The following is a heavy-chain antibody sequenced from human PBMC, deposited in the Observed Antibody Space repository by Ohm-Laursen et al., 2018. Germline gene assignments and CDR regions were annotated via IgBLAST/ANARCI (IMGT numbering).Heavy chain of an antibody. CDR2: LYHSGST. J-gene: IGHJ5*02. Sequence: TLSLTCAVYGGSFSGYYWSWIRQHPRRGLEWIGSLYHSGSTFYNPSLESRLSILIDTSKNQFSLKLTSVTAADTALYYCARSATAGYINTWQNCFDPWGQGTLVTVSS. D-gene: IGHD5-12*01. CDR1: GGSFSGYY. V-gene: IGHV4-34*09. CDR3: ARSATAGYINTWQNCFDP.